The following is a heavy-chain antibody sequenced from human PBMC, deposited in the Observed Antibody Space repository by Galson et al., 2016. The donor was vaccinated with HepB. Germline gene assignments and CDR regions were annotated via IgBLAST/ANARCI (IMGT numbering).Heavy chain of an antibody. CDR3: ARDNSGSRGPFAP. CDR1: GYIFSNYY. CDR2: INPTGGST. Sequence: SGQGSCKASGYIFSNYYIHWVRQAPGQGLEWMGRINPTGGSTSYAQKFQGRVTMTRDPSTSTVYMELRSLGSEDPAVFFCARDNSGSRGPFAPWGQGTLVTVSS. J-gene: IGHJ5*02. V-gene: IGHV1-46*01. D-gene: IGHD1-26*01.